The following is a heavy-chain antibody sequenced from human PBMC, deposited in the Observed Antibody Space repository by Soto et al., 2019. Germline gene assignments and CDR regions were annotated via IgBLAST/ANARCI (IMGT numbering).Heavy chain of an antibody. D-gene: IGHD3-10*01. V-gene: IGHV4-61*01. CDR1: GGSVSTGMQY. CDR2: MYKTGEA. CDR3: MKAHESGDFRGMSV. Sequence: SETLSLTCTVSGGSVSTGMQYWGWVRQPPGKALEFIGYMYKTGEALLNSSLKSRVTLSMETSKNQFSLTLSSVTAADTAVYFCMKAHESGDFRGMSVWGPGTTVTVSS. J-gene: IGHJ6*02.